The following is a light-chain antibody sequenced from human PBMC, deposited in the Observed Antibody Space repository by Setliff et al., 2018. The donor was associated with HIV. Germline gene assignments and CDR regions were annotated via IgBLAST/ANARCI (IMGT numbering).Light chain of an antibody. CDR1: SSDMGGYNY. Sequence: LTPPASVSGSPGQSITISCTGTSSDMGGYNYVSWYQQHPGKAPTLMIYEFSYRPSGVSNRLSGSKSGNTASLTISGLQAEDEGDYYCSSYTSSSTHYVIFGGGTKGTVL. V-gene: IGLV2-14*01. CDR2: EFS. CDR3: SSYTSSSTHYVI. J-gene: IGLJ2*01.